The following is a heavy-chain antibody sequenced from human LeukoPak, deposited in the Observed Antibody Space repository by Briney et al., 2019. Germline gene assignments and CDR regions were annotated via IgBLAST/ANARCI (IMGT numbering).Heavy chain of an antibody. V-gene: IGHV1-69*01. CDR3: AGPLNYDFWSAVKGGYYYYYMDV. D-gene: IGHD3-3*01. Sequence: SSVKVSCKASGGTFSSYAISWVRQAPGQGLEWMGGIIPIFGTGNYAQKFQGRVTITADESTSTAYMELSSLRSEDTAVYYCAGPLNYDFWSAVKGGYYYYYMDVWGKGTTVTVSS. J-gene: IGHJ6*03. CDR1: GGTFSSYA. CDR2: IIPIFGTG.